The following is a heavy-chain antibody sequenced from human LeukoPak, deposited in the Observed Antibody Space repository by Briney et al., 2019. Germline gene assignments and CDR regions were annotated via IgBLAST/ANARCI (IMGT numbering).Heavy chain of an antibody. D-gene: IGHD4-17*01. CDR2: ISSSSSYI. Sequence: GGSLRLSCAASGFTFSSYSMNWVRQAPGKGLEWVSSISSSSSYIYYADSVKGRFTISRDNAKNSLYLQMNSLRAEDTAVYYCARFTSTVTLYYFDYWGQGTLVTVSS. CDR1: GFTFSSYS. J-gene: IGHJ4*02. V-gene: IGHV3-21*01. CDR3: ARFTSTVTLYYFDY.